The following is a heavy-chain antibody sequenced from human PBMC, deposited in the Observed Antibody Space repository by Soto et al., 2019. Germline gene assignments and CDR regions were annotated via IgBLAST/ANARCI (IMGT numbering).Heavy chain of an antibody. Sequence: EVQLVESGGGLVQPGGSLRLSCEASGFTVSSNYMSWVRQAPGKGLEWISIMYSGGDTYYADSVKGRFTISRDNSKNTLYLQRDSLSAADTAVYYCASRGSSGWYRGGFDYWGQGTLVTVSS. CDR2: MYSGGDT. CDR1: GFTVSSNY. V-gene: IGHV3-66*01. J-gene: IGHJ4*02. D-gene: IGHD6-19*01. CDR3: ASRGSSGWYRGGFDY.